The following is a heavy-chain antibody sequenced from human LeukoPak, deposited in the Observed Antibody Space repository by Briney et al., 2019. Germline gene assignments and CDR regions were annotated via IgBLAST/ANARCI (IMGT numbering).Heavy chain of an antibody. CDR3: AKDGAAAADY. D-gene: IGHD6-13*01. V-gene: IGHV3-9*01. Sequence: GGSLRLSCAASGFTFDDYAMHWVRQAPGKGLEWVSGISWNSGSIGYADSVKGRFTISRDNAKNSLYLQMNSLRAEDTALYYCAKDGAAAADYWGQGTLVTVSS. J-gene: IGHJ4*02. CDR2: ISWNSGSI. CDR1: GFTFDDYA.